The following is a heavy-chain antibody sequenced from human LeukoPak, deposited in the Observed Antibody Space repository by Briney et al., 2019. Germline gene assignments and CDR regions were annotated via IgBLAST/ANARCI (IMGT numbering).Heavy chain of an antibody. V-gene: IGHV4-4*07. J-gene: IGHJ4*02. CDR1: GGSISNYY. CDR2: IYSNGSP. Sequence: SETLSLTCTVSGGSISNYYWNWIRQPAGKGLEWIGRIYSNGSPNHNPSLKRQITMSVDTSKNQFSLQLTSVTAADTAVYYCARGSGSYYHPFDYRGQGALVTVSS. D-gene: IGHD1-26*01. CDR3: ARGSGSYYHPFDY.